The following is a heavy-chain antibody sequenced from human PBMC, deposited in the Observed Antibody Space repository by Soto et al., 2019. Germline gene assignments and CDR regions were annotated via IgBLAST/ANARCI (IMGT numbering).Heavy chain of an antibody. Sequence: SETLSLTCTISDDSITSYYWTWIRQPSGKGLEWVGHIYYNGNTNFNPSLKTRATISIGASRTHFSLKLDSVTAADTAVYYCARHGSVAAVDVTYWGRGTLVTVAS. CDR1: DDSITSYY. CDR2: IYYNGNT. CDR3: ARHGSVAAVDVTY. V-gene: IGHV4-59*08. D-gene: IGHD2-15*01. J-gene: IGHJ4*02.